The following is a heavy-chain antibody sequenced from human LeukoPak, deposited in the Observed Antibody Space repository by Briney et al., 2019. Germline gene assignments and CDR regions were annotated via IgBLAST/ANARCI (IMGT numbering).Heavy chain of an antibody. V-gene: IGHV4-39*01. CDR2: IYYSGST. CDR3: ARQVYSSGWYSGYWYFDL. J-gene: IGHJ2*01. Sequence: TSETLSLTCTVSGGSISSSSYYWGWIRQPPGKGLEWLGSIYYSGSTYYNPSLKSRVTISVDTSKNQFSLKLSSVTAADTAVYYCARQVYSSGWYSGYWYFDLWGRGTLVTVSS. CDR1: GGSISSSSYY. D-gene: IGHD6-19*01.